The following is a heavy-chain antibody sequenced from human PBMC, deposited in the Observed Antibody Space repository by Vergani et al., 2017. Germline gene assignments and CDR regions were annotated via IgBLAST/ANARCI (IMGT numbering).Heavy chain of an antibody. D-gene: IGHD5-12*01. CDR3: ALNIVARMIDY. CDR2: INPSGGST. Sequence: QVQLVQSGAEVKKPGASVKVSCKASGYPFTSYYMHWVRQAPGQGLEWMGIINPSGGSTSYAQKFQGRVTMTRDTSTSTVYMELSSVRSEDTAVYYCALNIVARMIDYWGQGTLVTVSA. CDR1: GYPFTSYY. J-gene: IGHJ4*02. V-gene: IGHV1-46*03.